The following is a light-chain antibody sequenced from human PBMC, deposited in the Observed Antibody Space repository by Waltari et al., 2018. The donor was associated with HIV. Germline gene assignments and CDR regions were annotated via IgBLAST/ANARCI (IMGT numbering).Light chain of an antibody. CDR1: QSISSY. CDR3: QQGYSTPPT. J-gene: IGKJ2*01. V-gene: IGKV1-39*01. CDR2: AAS. Sequence: DIQMPQPPSSLSASVGDRVTITCRASQSISSYLNWYQQKPGKAPKFLIYAASSLQSGVPSRFSGSGSGTDFTLTISSLQPEDFATYYCQQGYSTPPTFGQGTKLEIK.